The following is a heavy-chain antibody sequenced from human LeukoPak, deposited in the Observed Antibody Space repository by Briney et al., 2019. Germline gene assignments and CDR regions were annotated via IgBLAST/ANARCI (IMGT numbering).Heavy chain of an antibody. CDR3: AKDWYSSSWSTPDY. CDR2: ISYDGSNK. J-gene: IGHJ4*02. V-gene: IGHV3-30*18. D-gene: IGHD6-13*01. CDR1: GFTFGTYG. Sequence: QPGRSLTLSCAASGFTFGTYGMHWVRQAPGKGLEWVAVISYDGSNKYYADSVKGRFTISRDNSKKTLYLRMNSLRAEDSAVYYCAKDWYSSSWSTPDYWGQGTLVTVSS.